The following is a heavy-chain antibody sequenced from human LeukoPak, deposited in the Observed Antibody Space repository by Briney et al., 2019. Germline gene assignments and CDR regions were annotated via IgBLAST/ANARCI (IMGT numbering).Heavy chain of an antibody. CDR3: AREKWLVHPGDY. D-gene: IGHD6-19*01. Sequence: GGSLRLSCAASGFTFSSYSMNWVRQAPGKGLEWVSSISSSSSYIYYADSVKGRFTISGDNAKNSLYLQMNSLRAEDTAVYYCAREKWLVHPGDYWGQGTLVTVSS. CDR1: GFTFSSYS. V-gene: IGHV3-21*01. CDR2: ISSSSSYI. J-gene: IGHJ4*02.